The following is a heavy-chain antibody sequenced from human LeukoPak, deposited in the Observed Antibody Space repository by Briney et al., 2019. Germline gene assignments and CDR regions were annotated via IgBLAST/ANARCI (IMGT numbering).Heavy chain of an antibody. Sequence: GGSLRLSCTTSGFTFSSYGMHWVRQAPGTGLEWVAFILYDGSNKYYADSVKGRFTISRDNSKNTLYLQMNSLRAEDTAVYYCTSIAVAGTSLSYFDYWGQGTLVTVSS. CDR1: GFTFSSYG. V-gene: IGHV3-30*02. D-gene: IGHD6-19*01. J-gene: IGHJ4*02. CDR2: ILYDGSNK. CDR3: TSIAVAGTSLSYFDY.